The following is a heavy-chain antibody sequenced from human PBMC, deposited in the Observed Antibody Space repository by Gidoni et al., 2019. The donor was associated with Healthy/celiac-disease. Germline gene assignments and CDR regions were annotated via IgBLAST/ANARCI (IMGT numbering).Heavy chain of an antibody. Sequence: QVQLVESGGGVVRPGRSLRLCWAASALPVSSYGRHWVRQAPGNVLEWLSVIWYDGSNKYDADSVKGRFSISRDNSKNTLYLQMNSLRAEDTAVYYCARDPGLGAYFWYFYLWCRGTLVTVSS. D-gene: IGHD1-26*01. CDR2: IWYDGSNK. J-gene: IGHJ2*01. CDR3: ARDPGLGAYFWYFYL. CDR1: ALPVSSYG. V-gene: IGHV3-33*01.